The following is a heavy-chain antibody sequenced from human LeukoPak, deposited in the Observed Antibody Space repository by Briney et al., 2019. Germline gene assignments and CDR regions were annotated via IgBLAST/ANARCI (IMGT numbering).Heavy chain of an antibody. CDR3: ARVDCSSTSCYTEFDY. Sequence: ASVKVSCKASGCTFSSYAISWVRQAPGQGLEWMGGIIPIFGTANYAQKFQGRVTITTDESTSTAYMELSSLRSDDTAVYYCARVDCSSTSCYTEFDYWGQGTLVTVS. J-gene: IGHJ4*02. CDR2: IIPIFGTA. D-gene: IGHD2-2*02. CDR1: GCTFSSYA. V-gene: IGHV1-69*05.